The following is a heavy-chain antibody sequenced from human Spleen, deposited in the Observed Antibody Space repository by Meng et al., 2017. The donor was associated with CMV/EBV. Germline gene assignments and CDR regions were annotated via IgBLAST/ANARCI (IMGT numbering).Heavy chain of an antibody. CDR2: INGDGSTT. CDR1: GLTFSSYW. J-gene: IGHJ4*02. Sequence: EVRLGESGGGLVQPGGSLRPSCAASGLTFSSYWMHWVRQASGKGLVWVSHINGDGSTTNYADSVKGRFTVSRDNAKNTLYLQMSSLKVEDTAVYFCASYKWGYPFAYWGPGTQVTVSS. D-gene: IGHD1-20*01. CDR3: ASYKWGYPFAY. V-gene: IGHV3-74*01.